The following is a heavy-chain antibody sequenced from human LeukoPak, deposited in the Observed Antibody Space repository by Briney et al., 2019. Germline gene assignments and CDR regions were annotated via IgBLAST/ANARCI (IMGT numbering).Heavy chain of an antibody. Sequence: GGSLRLSCAASGFNFSRNGMHWVHQAPGQGLEWVAFIRFDGTNKFYGASVRGRFTISRDNSKNTLYLQMNFLRTEDTAVYYCARDFDDVNGDYYYIPEYWGRGMLVAVSS. CDR3: ARDFDDVNGDYYYIPEY. CDR2: IRFDGTNK. J-gene: IGHJ4*02. V-gene: IGHV3-30*02. D-gene: IGHD3-22*01. CDR1: GFNFSRNG.